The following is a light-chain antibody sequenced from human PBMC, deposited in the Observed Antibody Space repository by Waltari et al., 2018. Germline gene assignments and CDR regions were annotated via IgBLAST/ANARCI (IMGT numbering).Light chain of an antibody. Sequence: DIQMTQSPSSLSASVGDRVSFTCRASRSMCTFLNWYQHKPGKPPKLLIYDASTLQTGVPSRFSGSGSGTDFTLTINGLHPEDFATYYCQQTYNTPWTFGQGTRVEV. CDR2: DAS. CDR3: QQTYNTPWT. J-gene: IGKJ1*01. V-gene: IGKV1-39*01. CDR1: RSMCTF.